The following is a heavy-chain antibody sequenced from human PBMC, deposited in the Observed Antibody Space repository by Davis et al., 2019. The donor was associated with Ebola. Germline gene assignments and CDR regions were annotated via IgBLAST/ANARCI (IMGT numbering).Heavy chain of an antibody. D-gene: IGHD3-10*01. J-gene: IGHJ5*02. V-gene: IGHV1-18*04. CDR1: GYTFTSYG. CDR3: ARGVTMVRGETWFDP. Sequence: AASVKVSCKASGYTFTSYGITWVRQAPRQGLEWMGWINPHNGNTNYAQNVQGRVTMTTDTSTSTAYMEVGSLRSDDTAVYYCARGVTMVRGETWFDPWGQGTLVTVSS. CDR2: INPHNGNT.